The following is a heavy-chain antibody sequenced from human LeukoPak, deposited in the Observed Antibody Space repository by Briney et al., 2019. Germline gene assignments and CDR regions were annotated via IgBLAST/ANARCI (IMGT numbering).Heavy chain of an antibody. CDR1: GGSISSSSYG. CDR3: ARQDGGCTNGVCYPAGYYYYGMDV. Sequence: PSETLSLTCTVSGGSISSSSYGWGWVRQPPGKGLEWIVSMYYSGSTYYNPSLTSRVTISVDTSKNPFSLKLSSVTAADTAVYYCARQDGGCTNGVCYPAGYYYYGMDVWGQGTTVTVSS. V-gene: IGHV4-39*01. J-gene: IGHJ6*02. D-gene: IGHD2-8*01. CDR2: MYYSGST.